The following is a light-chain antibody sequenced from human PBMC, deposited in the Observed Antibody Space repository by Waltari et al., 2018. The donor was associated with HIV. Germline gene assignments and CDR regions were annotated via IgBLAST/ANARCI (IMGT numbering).Light chain of an antibody. CDR2: AAS. J-gene: IGKJ1*01. Sequence: DIQMTQSQSSLSASVGDRVTITCRASQAISNSLAWYQQKPGKVPQLLIYAASTLQSGVPSRFSGFGSGTNFTLAITSVRPGDVATYFCQNYNNVPRTFGQGTKVEIK. CDR1: QAISNS. V-gene: IGKV1-27*01. CDR3: QNYNNVPRT.